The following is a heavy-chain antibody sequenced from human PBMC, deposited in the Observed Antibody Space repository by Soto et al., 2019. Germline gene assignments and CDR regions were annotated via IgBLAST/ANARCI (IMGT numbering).Heavy chain of an antibody. D-gene: IGHD3-10*01. CDR3: TTDQRLLWFGEFGIFDY. J-gene: IGHJ4*02. Sequence: GGSLRLSCAASGFTFSSYGMHWVRQAPGKGLEWVAVISYDGSNKYYADSVKGRFTISRDDSKNTLYLQMNSLKTEDTAVYYCTTDQRLLWFGEFGIFDYWGQGTLVTVSS. CDR1: GFTFSSYG. V-gene: IGHV3-30*03. CDR2: ISYDGSNK.